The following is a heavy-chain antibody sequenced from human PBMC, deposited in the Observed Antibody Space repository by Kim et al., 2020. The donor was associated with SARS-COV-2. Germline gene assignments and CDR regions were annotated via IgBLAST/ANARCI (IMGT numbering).Heavy chain of an antibody. CDR2: ISSRGVAK. CDR3: ARTGSGRGNYFDY. V-gene: IGHV3-48*03. J-gene: IGHJ4*02. CDR1: GFTFSSYE. D-gene: IGHD2-15*01. Sequence: GGSLRLSCSASGFTFSSYEMNWVRQAPGKGLECVSYISSRGVAKYYADSVKGRFTISRDNAKNSVYLQMNSLRAEDTAVYYCARTGSGRGNYFDYWGQGILVTVSS.